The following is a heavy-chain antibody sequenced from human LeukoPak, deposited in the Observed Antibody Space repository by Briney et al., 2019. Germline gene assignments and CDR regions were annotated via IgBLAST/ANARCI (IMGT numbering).Heavy chain of an antibody. J-gene: IGHJ6*03. Sequence: PGGSLRLSCAASGFTFVRYSMNWVRQAPGKGLEWVSYISSSSSTIYYADSVKGRFTISRDNAKNSLYLQMNSLRAEDTAVYYCARSIPGYYDYYMDVWGKGTTVTVSS. V-gene: IGHV3-48*01. CDR3: ARSIPGYYDYYMDV. CDR2: ISSSSSTI. CDR1: GFTFVRYS. D-gene: IGHD3-3*01.